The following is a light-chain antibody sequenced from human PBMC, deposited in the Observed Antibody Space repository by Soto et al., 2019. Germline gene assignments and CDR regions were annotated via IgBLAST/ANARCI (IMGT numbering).Light chain of an antibody. CDR1: QTVNRY. J-gene: IGKJ4*01. Sequence: IVLTQSPATLSLSPGERATLSCRASQTVNRYLAWYQQKPGQAPRLLIYDVSNRATDIPARCSGSGSGTDFTLTISILEPEDFAVYYCQQRSNSRTFGGGTKVEIK. CDR3: QQRSNSRT. V-gene: IGKV3-11*01. CDR2: DVS.